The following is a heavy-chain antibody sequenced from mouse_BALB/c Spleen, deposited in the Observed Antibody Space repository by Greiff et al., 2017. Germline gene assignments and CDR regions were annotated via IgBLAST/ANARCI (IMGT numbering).Heavy chain of an antibody. CDR1: GYTFNSYW. CDR3: TSGGLRALDY. CDR2: IYPSYSYT. V-gene: IGHV1-69*02. Sequence: QVQLQQPGAELVRPGASVKLSCKASGYTFNSYWLNWVKQRPGQGLEWIGNIYPSYSYTNYNQKFKDKATLTVDKSSSTAYMQLSSPTSEDSAVYYCTSGGLRALDYWGQGTTLTVSS. D-gene: IGHD2-4*01. J-gene: IGHJ2*01.